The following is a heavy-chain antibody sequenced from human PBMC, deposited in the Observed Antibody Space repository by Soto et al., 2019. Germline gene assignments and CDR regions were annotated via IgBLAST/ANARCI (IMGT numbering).Heavy chain of an antibody. D-gene: IGHD3-3*01. Sequence: EVQLVESGGGLVKPGGSLRLSCAASGFTFSNAWMSWVRQAPGKGLEWVGRIKSKTDGGTTDYAAPVKGRFTISRDDLKNTLYLQMNSLKTEDTAVYYCTTAVGVLRFLEWLLKAKGFYGMDVWGQGTTVTVSS. CDR2: IKSKTDGGTT. V-gene: IGHV3-15*01. CDR3: TTAVGVLRFLEWLLKAKGFYGMDV. CDR1: GFTFSNAW. J-gene: IGHJ6*02.